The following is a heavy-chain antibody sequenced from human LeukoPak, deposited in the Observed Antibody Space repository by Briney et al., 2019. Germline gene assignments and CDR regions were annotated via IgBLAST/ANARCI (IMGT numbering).Heavy chain of an antibody. CDR2: IYYSGGT. D-gene: IGHD3-10*01. CDR3: ARSYYGSGSYYSFDY. J-gene: IGHJ4*02. Sequence: SETLSLTCSVSGGSISTYYWSWIRQPPGKGLEWIGYIYYSGGTNYNPSLKSRVTISIDTSKNQFSLKLSSVTAADTAVYYCARSYYGSGSYYSFDYWGQGTLVTVSS. CDR1: GGSISTYY. V-gene: IGHV4-59*01.